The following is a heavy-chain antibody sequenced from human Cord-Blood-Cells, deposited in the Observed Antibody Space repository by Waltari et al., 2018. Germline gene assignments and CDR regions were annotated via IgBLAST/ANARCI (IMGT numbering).Heavy chain of an antibody. V-gene: IGHV4-34*01. CDR2: INHSGST. CDR1: GGSFSGYY. Sequence: QVQLQQWGAGLLKPSETLSLTCAVYGGSFSGYYWSWIRQPPGKGLEWIGEINHSGSTNCNPSLKSRVTISVDTSKNQFSLKLSSVTAADTAVYYCARSKGIAAAGTRPGPFDPWGQGTLVTVSS. J-gene: IGHJ5*02. CDR3: ARSKGIAAAGTRPGPFDP. D-gene: IGHD6-13*01.